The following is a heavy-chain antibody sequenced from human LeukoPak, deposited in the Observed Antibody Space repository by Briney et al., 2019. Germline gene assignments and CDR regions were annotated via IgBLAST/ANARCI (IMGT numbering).Heavy chain of an antibody. CDR1: GGSISSSFYY. D-gene: IGHD3-22*01. V-gene: IGHV4-39*01. CDR2: IYYSGST. Sequence: KPSETLSLTCTVSGGSISSSFYYWGWIRQPPGEGLEWIGTIYYSGSTYYNPSLKSRVTISVDTSKNQFSLKMRSVTAADTAVYYCARHGPAITMIVVVSFDYWGQGTLVTVSS. J-gene: IGHJ4*02. CDR3: ARHGPAITMIVVVSFDY.